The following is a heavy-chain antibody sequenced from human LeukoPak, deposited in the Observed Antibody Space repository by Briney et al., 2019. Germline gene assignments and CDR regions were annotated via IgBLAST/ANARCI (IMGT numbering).Heavy chain of an antibody. CDR2: IYHSGST. CDR1: GDSISSGSYS. D-gene: IGHD2-15*01. V-gene: IGHV4-4*02. CDR3: ARGGSDALDAFDI. J-gene: IGHJ3*02. Sequence: SETLSLTCAVSGDSISSGSYSWSWVRQPPGKGLEWIGEIYHSGSTNYNPSLKSRVTISVDKSKNQFSLKLSSVTAADTAVYYCARGGSDALDAFDIWGQGTMVTVSS.